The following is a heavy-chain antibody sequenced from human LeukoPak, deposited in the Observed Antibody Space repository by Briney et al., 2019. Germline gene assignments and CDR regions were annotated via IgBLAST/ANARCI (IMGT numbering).Heavy chain of an antibody. D-gene: IGHD2-15*01. V-gene: IGHV4-59*01. CDR2: IYYSGST. CDR3: ARVEGYCSGGSCYFHFDY. Sequence: SETLSLTCTVSGGSISSYYWSWIRQPPGKGLEWIGYIYYSGSTNYNPSLKSRVTISVDTSKNQFSLKLSSVTAADTAVYYCARVEGYCSGGSCYFHFDYWGQGTLVTVSS. CDR1: GGSISSYY. J-gene: IGHJ4*02.